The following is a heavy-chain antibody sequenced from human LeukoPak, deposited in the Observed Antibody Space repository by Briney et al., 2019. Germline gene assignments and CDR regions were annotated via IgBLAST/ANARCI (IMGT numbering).Heavy chain of an antibody. Sequence: GGSLRLSCAASGSTFSSYGMHWVRQAPGKGLEWVAFIRYDGSNKYYADSVKGRFTISRDNSKNTLYLQMNSLRAEDTAVYYCARSLRGAYYFYMDVWGKGTTVTVSS. CDR2: IRYDGSNK. CDR3: ARSLRGAYYFYMDV. J-gene: IGHJ6*03. V-gene: IGHV3-30*02. CDR1: GSTFSSYG. D-gene: IGHD3-10*01.